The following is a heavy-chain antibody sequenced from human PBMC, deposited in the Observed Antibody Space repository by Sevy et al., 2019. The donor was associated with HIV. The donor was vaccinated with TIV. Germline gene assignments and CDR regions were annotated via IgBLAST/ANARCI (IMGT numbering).Heavy chain of an antibody. J-gene: IGHJ6*03. Sequence: ASVKVSCKASGGTFSSYAISWVRQAPGQGLEWMGRIIPIFGTANYAQKFQGRVTITADESTSTAYMELSSLRSEDTAVYYCAAHGGSYSSHYYYMDVWGKGTTVTVSS. V-gene: IGHV1-69*13. CDR3: AAHGGSYSSHYYYMDV. CDR2: IIPIFGTA. D-gene: IGHD1-26*01. CDR1: GGTFSSYA.